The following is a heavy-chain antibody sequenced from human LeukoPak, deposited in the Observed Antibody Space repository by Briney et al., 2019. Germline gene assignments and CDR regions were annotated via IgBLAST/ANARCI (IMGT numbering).Heavy chain of an antibody. V-gene: IGHV4-30-4*08. CDR1: GGSISSDVYY. CDR2: IYYSGST. CDR3: ARVGRIVGAAQDAFDI. Sequence: ASEALPLTCTVPGGSISSDVYYCSWIRQPPRQRLERLGHIYYSGSTYYNPSLKSRVTISVDTSKNQFSLKLSSVTAADTAVYDCARVGRIVGAAQDAFDIWGQGTMVTVSS. J-gene: IGHJ3*02. D-gene: IGHD1-26*01.